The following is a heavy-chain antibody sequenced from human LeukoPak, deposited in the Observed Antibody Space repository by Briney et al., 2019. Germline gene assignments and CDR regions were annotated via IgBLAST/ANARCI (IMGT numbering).Heavy chain of an antibody. Sequence: SVTVSCKASGYTFTVYYIHWVRQPPGQGLEWMGGIIPIFGTANYAQKFQGRGAITADEATSKAYIELSRLRSEDTAVYYCARGVTGRYCSSTSCHWRAWFDPWGQGTLVTVSS. CDR2: IIPIFGTA. V-gene: IGHV1-69*01. D-gene: IGHD2-2*01. CDR3: ARGVTGRYCSSTSCHWRAWFDP. J-gene: IGHJ5*02. CDR1: GYTFTVYY.